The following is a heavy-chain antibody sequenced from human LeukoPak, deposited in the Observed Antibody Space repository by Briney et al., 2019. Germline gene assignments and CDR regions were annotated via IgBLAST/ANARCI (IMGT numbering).Heavy chain of an antibody. CDR2: TFFRSKWYY. CDR1: GDSVSSNSVA. CDR3: ARDGPQYYYASGSYYSSFDY. J-gene: IGHJ4*02. V-gene: IGHV6-1*01. D-gene: IGHD3-10*01. Sequence: PSQTLSLTCAISGDSVSSNSVAWNWIRQSPSRGLEWLGRTFFRSKWYYDYAVSVKSRITINPDTSKNQFSLQLNSVTPEDTALYYCARDGPQYYYASGSYYSSFDYWGQGTLVTVSS.